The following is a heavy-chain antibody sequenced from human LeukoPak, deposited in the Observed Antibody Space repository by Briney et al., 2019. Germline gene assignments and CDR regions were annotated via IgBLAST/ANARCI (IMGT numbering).Heavy chain of an antibody. D-gene: IGHD3-22*01. CDR3: ARDSGNTYYYDSSGYWNY. CDR1: GFTVSSNY. J-gene: IGHJ4*02. V-gene: IGHV3-66*01. CDR2: IYSGGST. Sequence: PGGSLRLSCAASGFTVSSNYMSWVRQAPGKGLEGVSVIYSGGSTYYADSVKGRFTISRDNSKNTLYLQMNSLRDEDTAVYYCARDSGNTYYYDSSGYWNYWGQGTLVTVSS.